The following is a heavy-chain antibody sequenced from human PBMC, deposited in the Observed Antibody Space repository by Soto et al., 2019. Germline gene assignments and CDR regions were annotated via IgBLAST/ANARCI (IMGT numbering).Heavy chain of an antibody. J-gene: IGHJ5*02. V-gene: IGHV2-5*02. D-gene: IGHD3-10*02. Sequence: QITLKESGPTLVKPTQTLTLTCTFSGLSLSTSGEAVGWIRQPPGKALEWLALIYWDDDKRYNPTLKTRLTIPKDTSKNQVVLALTNVDPVATATYSCAHYVSSSPAGWFDPWGQGILVTVSS. CDR2: IYWDDDK. CDR1: GLSLSTSGEA. CDR3: AHYVSSSPAGWFDP.